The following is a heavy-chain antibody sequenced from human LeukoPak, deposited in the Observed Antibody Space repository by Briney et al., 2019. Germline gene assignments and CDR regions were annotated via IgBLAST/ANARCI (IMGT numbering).Heavy chain of an antibody. J-gene: IGHJ4*02. CDR1: GGTFSSYT. CDR3: TRDRAASMYFDY. D-gene: IGHD6-13*01. V-gene: IGHV1-69*04. CDR2: IIPILGIA. Sequence: SVKVSCKASGGTFSSYTISWVRQAPGQGLEWMGRIIPILGIANYAQKFQGRVTITADKSTSTAYMELSSLRSEDTAVYYCTRDRAASMYFDYWGQGTLVTVSS.